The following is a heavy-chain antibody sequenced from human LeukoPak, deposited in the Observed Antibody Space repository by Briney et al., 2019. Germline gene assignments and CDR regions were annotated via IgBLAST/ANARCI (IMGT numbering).Heavy chain of an antibody. CDR3: ARPSTAARRSYYYMDV. V-gene: IGHV4-39*01. D-gene: IGHD6-6*01. Sequence: SETLSLTCTVSGGSISSSSYYWGWIRQPPGKGLEWIGSIYYSGSTYYNPSLKSRVTISVDTSKNQFSLKLSSVTAADTAVYYCARPSTAARRSYYYMDVWGKGTTVTVSS. CDR2: IYYSGST. J-gene: IGHJ6*03. CDR1: GGSISSSSYY.